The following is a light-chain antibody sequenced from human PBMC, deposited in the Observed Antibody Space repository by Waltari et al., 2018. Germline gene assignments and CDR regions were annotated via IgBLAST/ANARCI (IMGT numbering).Light chain of an antibody. CDR2: DGS. CDR3: CSYAGRIPYV. J-gene: IGLJ1*01. V-gene: IGLV2-23*01. CDR1: PSDVGSHYI. Sequence: QSALPQPASVAGSPGQAISIPCTGSPSDVGSHYIAPWYQHRPGKAPKLIIYDGSERPSGVSNRFSCYKSGNTASLTISGLQVDDEADYCCCSYAGRIPYVFGTGTTVTVL.